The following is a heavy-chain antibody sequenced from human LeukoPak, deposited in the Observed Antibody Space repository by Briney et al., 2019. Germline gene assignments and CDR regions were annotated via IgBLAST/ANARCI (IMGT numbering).Heavy chain of an antibody. CDR1: GFTFDDYA. CDR2: ISGSGGST. J-gene: IGHJ6*03. Sequence: GGSLRLSCAASGFTFDDYAMSWVRQAPGKGLEWVSAISGSGGSTYYADSVKGRFTISRDNSKNSLYLQMNSLRAEDTAVYNCARDSDIAVAGYFYYFMDVWGKGTTVTVSS. D-gene: IGHD6-19*01. CDR3: ARDSDIAVAGYFYYFMDV. V-gene: IGHV3-23*01.